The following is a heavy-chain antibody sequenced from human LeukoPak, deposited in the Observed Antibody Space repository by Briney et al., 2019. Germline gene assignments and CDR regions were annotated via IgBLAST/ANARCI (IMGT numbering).Heavy chain of an antibody. CDR1: GDSVSSNSAA. CDR3: ARGLHTRSSGRRFDVFEI. Sequence: SQTLSLTCAISGDSVSSNSAAWNWIRQSPSRGLEWLGRTYYRSKWYNDYAVSVKSRITINPDTSKNQFSLKLSSVTAADTAVYYCARGLHTRSSGRRFDVFEICGQGTMVTVSS. V-gene: IGHV6-1*01. J-gene: IGHJ3*02. D-gene: IGHD6-6*01. CDR2: TYYRSKWYN.